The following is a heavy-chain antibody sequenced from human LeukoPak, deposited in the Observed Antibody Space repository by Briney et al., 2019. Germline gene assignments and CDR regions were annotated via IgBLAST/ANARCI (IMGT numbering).Heavy chain of an antibody. CDR1: GYTFTSYY. J-gene: IGHJ4*02. CDR2: INPSGGST. Sequence: ASVKVSCKASGYTFTSYYMHWVRQAPGQGLEWMGIINPSGGSTSYAQKFQGRVTMTRDTSISTAYMELSRLRSDDTAVYYCAIIPSITIFGVVPLDYWGQGTLVTVSS. D-gene: IGHD3-3*01. CDR3: AIIPSITIFGVVPLDY. V-gene: IGHV1-46*01.